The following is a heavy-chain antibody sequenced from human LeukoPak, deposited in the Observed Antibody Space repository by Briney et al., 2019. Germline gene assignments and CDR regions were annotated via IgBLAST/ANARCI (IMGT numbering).Heavy chain of an antibody. Sequence: SETLSLTCAVSGGSISSGGYSWSWIRQPPGKGLEWIGYIYHSGSTYYNPSLKSRVTISVDRSKNQFSLRLSSVTAADTAVYYCARKRADSSGYYLDYWGQGTLVTVSS. CDR2: IYHSGST. V-gene: IGHV4-30-2*01. CDR1: GGSISSGGYS. J-gene: IGHJ4*02. D-gene: IGHD3-22*01. CDR3: ARKRADSSGYYLDY.